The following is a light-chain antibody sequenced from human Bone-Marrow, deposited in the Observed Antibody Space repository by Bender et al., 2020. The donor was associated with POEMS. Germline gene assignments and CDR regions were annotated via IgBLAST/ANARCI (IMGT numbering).Light chain of an antibody. CDR1: RSDVAGYNY. J-gene: IGLJ1*01. V-gene: IGLV2-14*01. CDR2: EVS. CDR3: SSYTSTRTQV. Sequence: QSAPTQPASVSGSPGQSITISCTGTRSDVAGYNYVSWFQQHPGQAPKLMIYEVSNRPSGVSHRFSGSRSGNTASLTISGLLAEDEAHYYCSSYTSTRTQVFGTGTKVTVL.